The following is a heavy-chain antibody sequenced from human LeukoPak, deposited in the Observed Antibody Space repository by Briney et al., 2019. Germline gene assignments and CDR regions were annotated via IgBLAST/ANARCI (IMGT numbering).Heavy chain of an antibody. V-gene: IGHV4-59*12. CDR3: ARGPLAAAGTLTYYYYGMDV. CDR2: IYYSGST. J-gene: IGHJ6*02. D-gene: IGHD6-13*01. Sequence: SETLSLTCTVSGGSISSYYWTWIRQPPGKGLEWIGYIYYSGSTNYNPSLKGRVTISVDTSKNQFSLKLSSVTAADTAVYYCARGPLAAAGTLTYYYYGMDVWGQGTTVTVSS. CDR1: GGSISSYY.